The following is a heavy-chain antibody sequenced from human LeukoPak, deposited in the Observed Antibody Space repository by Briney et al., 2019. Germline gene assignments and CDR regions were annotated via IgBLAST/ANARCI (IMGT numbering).Heavy chain of an antibody. CDR2: VYYTGTA. D-gene: IGHD5-18*01. CDR3: ARVPRGLRYGYKFSEEWYFDY. CDR1: GGSVSSGSYY. V-gene: IGHV4-61*01. Sequence: PSEALSLTCTVYGGSVSSGSYYWSWIRQPPGKGLECIGYVYYTGTANTNPSLKSRFTTSVDKPKNQFSLKLTSVTAADTAVYYWARVPRGLRYGYKFSEEWYFDYWGPGALVTVFS. J-gene: IGHJ4*02.